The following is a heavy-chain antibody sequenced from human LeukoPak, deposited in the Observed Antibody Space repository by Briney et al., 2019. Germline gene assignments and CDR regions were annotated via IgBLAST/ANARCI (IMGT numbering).Heavy chain of an antibody. J-gene: IGHJ5*02. CDR3: STLTSRGLSDP. D-gene: IGHD1-20*01. CDR1: GFTFTNAW. V-gene: IGHV3-15*07. Sequence: PGGSLRLSCAASGFTFTNAWMNWVRQARGKGLEWVGRIKSKADGETIDYAAPVKGRFTFSRDDSKNMLYLQMNSLKSEDTAVYYCSTLTSRGLSDPWGQGTLVTVSS. CDR2: IKSKADGETI.